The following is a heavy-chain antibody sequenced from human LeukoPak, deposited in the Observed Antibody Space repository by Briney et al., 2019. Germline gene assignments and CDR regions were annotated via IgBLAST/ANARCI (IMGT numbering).Heavy chain of an antibody. CDR1: GGSISSYY. CDR3: ARAVAYYYDSSGYRFDAFDI. D-gene: IGHD3-22*01. Sequence: SETLSLTCTVSGGSISSYYWSWIRQPAGKGLEWIGRIYTSGSTNYNPSLKSRVTMSVDTSKNQFSLKLSSVTAADTAVYYCARAVAYYYDSSGYRFDAFDIWGQGTMVTVSS. CDR2: IYTSGST. J-gene: IGHJ3*02. V-gene: IGHV4-4*07.